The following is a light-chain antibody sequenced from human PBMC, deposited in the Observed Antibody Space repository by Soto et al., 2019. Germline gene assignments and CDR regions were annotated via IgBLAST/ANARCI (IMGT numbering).Light chain of an antibody. CDR2: GAS. J-gene: IGKJ3*01. V-gene: IGKV3-20*01. CDR3: QQYGSSLVT. Sequence: EVVLTQFPGTLSLSPGERATLSCRSSQSVSSSYLAWYQQKPGQAPRLLIYGASSRATGIPDRFSGSGSGTDFTLTISRLEPEDFAVYYCQQYGSSLVTFGPGTKVDIK. CDR1: QSVSSSY.